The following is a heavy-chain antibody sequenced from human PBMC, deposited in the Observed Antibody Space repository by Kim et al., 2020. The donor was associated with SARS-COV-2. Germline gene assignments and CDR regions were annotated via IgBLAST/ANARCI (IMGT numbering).Heavy chain of an antibody. Sequence: GGSLRLSCSASGFTFSSYAMHWVRQAPGKGLEYVSAISSNGGSTYYADSVKGRFTISRDNSKNTLYLQMSSLRAEDTAVYYCAGSIVGATTPVFSGYGMDVWGQGTTVTVSS. J-gene: IGHJ6*02. CDR3: AGSIVGATTPVFSGYGMDV. CDR2: ISSNGGST. D-gene: IGHD1-26*01. V-gene: IGHV3-64D*06. CDR1: GFTFSSYA.